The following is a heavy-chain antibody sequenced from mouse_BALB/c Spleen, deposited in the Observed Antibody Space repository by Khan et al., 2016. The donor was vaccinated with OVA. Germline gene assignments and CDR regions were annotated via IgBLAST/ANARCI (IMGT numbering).Heavy chain of an antibody. CDR2: IHYSGST. J-gene: IGHJ1*01. CDR1: GYSITSGYS. V-gene: IGHV3-1*02. D-gene: IGHD1-1*01. Sequence: EVQLQESGPDLVKPSQSLSLTCTVTGYSITSGYSWHWIRQFPGNKLEWMGYIHYSGSTNYNPSLKSRISITRDTSKNQFFLQLKSVTTEDTATYYCARSGTTVIPYWYFDVWGAGTTGTVSS. CDR3: ARSGTTVIPYWYFDV.